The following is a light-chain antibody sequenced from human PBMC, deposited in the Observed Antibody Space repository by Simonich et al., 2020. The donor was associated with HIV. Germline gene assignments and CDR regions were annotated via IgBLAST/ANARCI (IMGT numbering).Light chain of an antibody. V-gene: IGKV4-1*01. J-gene: IGKJ1*01. CDR1: RRLLYSSNNKNY. Sequence: DIVMTQSPDSLPVSLGERATINCKSSRRLLYSSNNKNYLAWYQQKPGQPPKLLIYWAATRESGVPDRFSASGSGTDFTLTISSLQAEDVAVYYCQQYYSTPPTFGQGTKVEIK. CDR2: WAA. CDR3: QQYYSTPPT.